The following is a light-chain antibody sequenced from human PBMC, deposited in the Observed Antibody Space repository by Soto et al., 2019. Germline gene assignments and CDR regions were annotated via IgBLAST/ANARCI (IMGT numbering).Light chain of an antibody. CDR2: DDN. CDR1: SSNSGGNS. J-gene: IGLJ1*01. Sequence: QSVLAQPPSVSAAPGQKVTISCSGSSSNSGGNSVSWYQQLPGTAPKLLIYDDNKRPSVIPDRFSGSKSGTSATLGITGFQTGDEADYYCGSWDSSLSAYVFGTGTKVTVL. V-gene: IGLV1-51*01. CDR3: GSWDSSLSAYV.